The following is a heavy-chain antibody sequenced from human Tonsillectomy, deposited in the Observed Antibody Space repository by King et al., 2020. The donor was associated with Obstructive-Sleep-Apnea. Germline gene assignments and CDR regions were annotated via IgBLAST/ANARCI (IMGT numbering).Heavy chain of an antibody. CDR3: ARDLVPDSSGYPNWFDP. D-gene: IGHD3-22*01. CDR2: IIPILGIA. CDR1: GGTFSSYA. V-gene: IGHV1-69*10. J-gene: IGHJ5*02. Sequence: QLVQSGAEVKKPGSSVKVSCKASGGTFSSYAISWVRQAPGQGLEWMGGIIPILGIANYAQKFQGRVTITADKSTSTAYMELSSLRSEDTAVYYCARDLVPDSSGYPNWFDPWGQGTLVTVSS.